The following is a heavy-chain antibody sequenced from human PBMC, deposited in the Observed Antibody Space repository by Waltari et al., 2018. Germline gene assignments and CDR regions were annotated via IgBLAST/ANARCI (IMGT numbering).Heavy chain of an antibody. CDR1: GFGFSDYD. CDR2: IGGTHSNI. V-gene: IGHV3-21*01. J-gene: IGHJ5*02. D-gene: IGHD3-10*01. CDR3: TRDLYGSGGDWFDP. Sequence: EVRLAESGGGLVMPGGSLGPSCPPSGFGFSDYDMNWVRQAPGTGLEWVSSIGGTHSNIFYADSVKGRFTVSRDNAKNSLYFQMDNLRAEDSGLYYCTRDLYGSGGDWFDPWGQGTLVTVSS.